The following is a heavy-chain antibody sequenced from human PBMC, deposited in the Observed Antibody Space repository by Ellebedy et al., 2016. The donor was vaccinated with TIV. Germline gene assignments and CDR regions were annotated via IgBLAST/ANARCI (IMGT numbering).Heavy chain of an antibody. V-gene: IGHV3-23*01. CDR2: ISGSGGST. CDR3: ANYCSGGSCPAFHAFDI. CDR1: GFTFSSYA. D-gene: IGHD2-15*01. Sequence: PGGSLRLFCAASGFTFSSYAMSWVRQAPGKGLEWVSAISGSGGSTYYADSVKGRFTISRDNSKNTLYLQMNSLRAEDTAVYYCANYCSGGSCPAFHAFDIWGQGTMVTVSS. J-gene: IGHJ3*02.